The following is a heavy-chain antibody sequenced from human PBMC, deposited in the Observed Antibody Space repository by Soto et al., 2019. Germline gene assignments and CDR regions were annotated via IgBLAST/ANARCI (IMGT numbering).Heavy chain of an antibody. Sequence: QLQLQESGPGLVKPSETLSLTCTVSGGSVTSSSCYWGWIRQPPGKGLEWIGDIYHTGTTYYNPSRNSRVTIYVDTSTEQFSLKLSSVTDAATAMYYCVRLTSRITAASHGRSNWLVTLGPGTMVSVSS. D-gene: IGHD1-20*01. V-gene: IGHV4-39*01. CDR1: GGSVTSSSCY. CDR3: VRLTSRITAASHGRSNWLVT. J-gene: IGHJ5*02. CDR2: IYHTGTT.